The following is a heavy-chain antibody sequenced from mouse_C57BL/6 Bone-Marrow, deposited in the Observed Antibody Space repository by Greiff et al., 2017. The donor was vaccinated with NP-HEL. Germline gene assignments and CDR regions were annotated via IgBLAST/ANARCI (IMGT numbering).Heavy chain of an antibody. D-gene: IGHD2-4*01. CDR3: TRSSYDYDESWYFDV. Sequence: VKLQESGAELVRPGASVTLSCKASGYTFTDYEMHWVKQTPVHGLEWIGAIDPETGGTAYNQKFKGKAILTADKSSSTAYMELRSLTSEDSAVYYCTRSSYDYDESWYFDVWGTGTTVTVSS. V-gene: IGHV1-15*01. J-gene: IGHJ1*03. CDR1: GYTFTDYE. CDR2: IDPETGGT.